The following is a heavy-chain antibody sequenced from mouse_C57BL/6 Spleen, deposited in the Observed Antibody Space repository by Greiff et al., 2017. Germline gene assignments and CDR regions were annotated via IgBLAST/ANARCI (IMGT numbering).Heavy chain of an antibody. CDR1: GYTFTSYW. Sequence: QVQLKQPGAELVMPGASVKLSCKASGYTFTSYWMHWVKQRPGQGLEWIGGIDPSDSYTNYNQKFKGKSTLTVDKSSSTAYMQLSSLTSEDSAVYYCARAGGGPYYFDYWGQGTTLTVSS. V-gene: IGHV1-69*01. J-gene: IGHJ2*01. CDR2: IDPSDSYT. CDR3: ARAGGGPYYFDY. D-gene: IGHD1-1*02.